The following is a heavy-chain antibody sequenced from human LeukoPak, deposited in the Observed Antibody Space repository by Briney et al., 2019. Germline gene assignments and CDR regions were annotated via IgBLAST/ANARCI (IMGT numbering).Heavy chain of an antibody. CDR1: GFSFSSSA. CDR3: ARDLYFGSGTSYKEVFDY. J-gene: IGHJ4*02. D-gene: IGHD3-10*01. CDR2: ISYDGSNK. Sequence: GGSLRLSCAASGFSFSSSAMDWVRQAPGKGLEWVAVISYDGSNKYYADSVKGRFTISRDNSKNTLYLQMNSLRAEDTAVYYCARDLYFGSGTSYKEVFDYWGQGTLVTVSS. V-gene: IGHV3-30-3*01.